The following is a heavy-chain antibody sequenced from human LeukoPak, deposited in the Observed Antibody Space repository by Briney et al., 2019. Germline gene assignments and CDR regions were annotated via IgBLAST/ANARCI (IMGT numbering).Heavy chain of an antibody. J-gene: IGHJ4*02. V-gene: IGHV4-4*09. CDR1: GGSISSYY. Sequence: SETLSLTCTVSGGSISSYYWSWIRQPPGKGLEWIGYIYTNGSTNYNPSLKSRVTISVGTSKNQFSLKLSSVTAADTAVYYCASSYYYGSSAYRFDYWGQGTLVTVSS. CDR2: IYTNGST. CDR3: ASSYYYGSSAYRFDY. D-gene: IGHD3-22*01.